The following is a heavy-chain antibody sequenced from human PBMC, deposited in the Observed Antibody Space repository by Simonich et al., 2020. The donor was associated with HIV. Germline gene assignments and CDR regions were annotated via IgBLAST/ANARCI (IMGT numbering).Heavy chain of an antibody. CDR2: IYHSGST. CDR1: GYSISSGYY. V-gene: IGHV4-38-2*01. CDR3: ARVMQQQLDRYYYYGMDV. J-gene: IGHJ6*02. Sequence: QVQLQQWGAGLLKPSETLSLTCAVSGYSISSGYYWGWIRQPPGKGLEWIGSIYHSGSTYYNPALKSRVTISVDTSKNLFSLKLSSVTAADTAVYYCARVMQQQLDRYYYYGMDVWGQGTTVTVSS. D-gene: IGHD6-13*01.